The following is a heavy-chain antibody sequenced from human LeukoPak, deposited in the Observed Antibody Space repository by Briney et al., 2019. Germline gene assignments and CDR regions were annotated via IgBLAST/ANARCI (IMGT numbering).Heavy chain of an antibody. Sequence: SESLSLTCTVSGGSISSYYWSWIRQAPGKGLEWIGYIYYSGSTNYNPSLKSRVTISVDTSKNQFSLRLSSVTAADTAVYYCARVLVAADTADNWFDPWGQGTLVTVSS. CDR1: GGSISSYY. V-gene: IGHV4-59*01. CDR2: IYYSGST. J-gene: IGHJ5*02. CDR3: ARVLVAADTADNWFDP. D-gene: IGHD2-15*01.